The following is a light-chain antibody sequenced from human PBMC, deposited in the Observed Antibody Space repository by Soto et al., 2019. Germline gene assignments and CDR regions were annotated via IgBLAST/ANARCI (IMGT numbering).Light chain of an antibody. J-gene: IGLJ7*01. Sequence: QSVLTQPASVSGSPGQSITISCTGTSSDVGGYNYVSWYQQHPGKAPKLMIYDVSNRPSGVSNRFSGSKSGNTASLTISGLHAEDEADYYCSSYTSSSTHLFGGGTQLTVL. CDR2: DVS. CDR1: SSDVGGYNY. V-gene: IGLV2-14*01. CDR3: SSYTSSSTHL.